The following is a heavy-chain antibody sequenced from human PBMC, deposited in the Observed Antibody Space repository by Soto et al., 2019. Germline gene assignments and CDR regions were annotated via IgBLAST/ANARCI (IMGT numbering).Heavy chain of an antibody. D-gene: IGHD3-10*01. J-gene: IGHJ3*01. CDR3: AKLITVLRGVMSAFDV. CDR1: GFTFSSYV. Sequence: GGSLRLSCAASGFTFSSYVMYWVRQAPGKGLEWVSAISGSGGNTYYADSVKGRFTISRDNSKNTLYLQMNSLRAEDTAVYYCAKLITVLRGVMSAFDVWGQGTMVTVSS. V-gene: IGHV3-23*01. CDR2: ISGSGGNT.